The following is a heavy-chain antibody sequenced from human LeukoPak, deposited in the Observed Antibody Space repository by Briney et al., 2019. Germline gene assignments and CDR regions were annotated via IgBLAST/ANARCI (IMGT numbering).Heavy chain of an antibody. Sequence: GGSLRLSCAASGFTFSSYWMHWVRQAPGKGLVWVSRINSDGSSTSYADSVKGRFTISRDNAKNTLYLQMNSLRAEDTAVYYCARERRGSYAFDYWGQGTLVTVSS. CDR3: ARERRGSYAFDY. CDR1: GFTFSSYW. D-gene: IGHD1-26*01. J-gene: IGHJ4*02. V-gene: IGHV3-74*01. CDR2: INSDGSST.